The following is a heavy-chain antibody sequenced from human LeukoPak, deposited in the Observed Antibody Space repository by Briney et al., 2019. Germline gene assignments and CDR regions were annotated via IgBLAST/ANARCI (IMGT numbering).Heavy chain of an antibody. D-gene: IGHD3-9*01. Sequence: ASVKVSCKASGYTFSDYYMHWVRRAPGQGLEWMGWFNPKSGGTNYAQKFEGRVTMTRDTSISTAYMELSRLRFDDTAVYYCARTIMQNYDILTGYGNWGQGTLVTVSS. V-gene: IGHV1-2*02. CDR2: FNPKSGGT. CDR3: ARTIMQNYDILTGYGN. CDR1: GYTFSDYY. J-gene: IGHJ4*02.